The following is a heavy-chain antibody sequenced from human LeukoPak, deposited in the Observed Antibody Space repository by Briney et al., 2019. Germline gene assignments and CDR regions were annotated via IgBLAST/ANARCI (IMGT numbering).Heavy chain of an antibody. CDR3: AISPLRGYFDL. D-gene: IGHD5-12*01. J-gene: IGHJ2*01. CDR2: VSITGGTT. CDR1: GFTFSDYA. Sequence: GGCLRLASAASGFTFSDYAMSWVRQAPERGLEWVSVVSITGGTTYNADSVKGRFTISRDNSKNTLYLQMRNLRVDDTAVYYCAISPLRGYFDLWGRGTLVTVSS. V-gene: IGHV3-23*01.